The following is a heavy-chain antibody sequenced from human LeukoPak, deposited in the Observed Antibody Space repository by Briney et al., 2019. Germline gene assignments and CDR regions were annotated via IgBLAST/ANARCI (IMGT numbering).Heavy chain of an antibody. D-gene: IGHD5-18*01. CDR2: IGSSSSYI. Sequence: GGSLRLSCAASGFTFSNYWMNWVRQAPGKGLEWVSSIGSSSSYIYYADSVKGRFTISRDNAKNSLHLQMNSLRAEDTAVYYCAASTKHTAMVDYWGQGTLVTVSS. J-gene: IGHJ4*02. CDR1: GFTFSNYW. CDR3: AASTKHTAMVDY. V-gene: IGHV3-21*01.